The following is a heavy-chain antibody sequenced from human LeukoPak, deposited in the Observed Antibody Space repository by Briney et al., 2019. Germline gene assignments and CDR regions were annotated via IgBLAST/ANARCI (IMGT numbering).Heavy chain of an antibody. D-gene: IGHD3-10*01. V-gene: IGHV3-30*02. CDR1: GFTFNNYG. Sequence: GGSLRLSCAASGFTFNNYGMHWVRQAPGKGLEWVAFIRYNGNNQYYADSVKGRSTISRDNSKNTLYLQMNSLKGDDTAVYYCAKDSAFYYIDVWGKGTTVIISS. CDR3: AKDSAFYYIDV. CDR2: IRYNGNNQ. J-gene: IGHJ6*03.